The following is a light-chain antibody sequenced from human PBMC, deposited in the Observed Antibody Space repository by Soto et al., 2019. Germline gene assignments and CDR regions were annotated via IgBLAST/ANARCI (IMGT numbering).Light chain of an antibody. V-gene: IGLV1-40*01. J-gene: IGLJ2*01. CDR2: GDN. CDR1: NSNIGSFYD. Sequence: QSVLTQPPSVSGAPGQRVTIPCTGTNSNIGSFYDVHWYQQLPGTVPKLLIYGDNNRPSGVPDRFSGSKSGTSASLAITGLQAEDEADYYCQSYDNSLSHVVFGGGTKLTVL. CDR3: QSYDNSLSHVV.